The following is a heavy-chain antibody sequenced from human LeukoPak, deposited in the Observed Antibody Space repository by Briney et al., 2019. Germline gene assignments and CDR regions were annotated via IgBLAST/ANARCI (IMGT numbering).Heavy chain of an antibody. CDR1: GGSISSSSYY. CDR2: IYYSGST. V-gene: IGHV4-39*07. D-gene: IGHD5-18*01. J-gene: IGHJ4*02. Sequence: SETLSLTCTVSGGSISSSSYYWGWIRQPPGKGLEWIGSIYYSGSTYYNPSLKSRVTVSVDTSKNQFSLKLNSVTAADTAVYYCARAQSRGYSYGPFDYWGQGTLVTVSS. CDR3: ARAQSRGYSYGPFDY.